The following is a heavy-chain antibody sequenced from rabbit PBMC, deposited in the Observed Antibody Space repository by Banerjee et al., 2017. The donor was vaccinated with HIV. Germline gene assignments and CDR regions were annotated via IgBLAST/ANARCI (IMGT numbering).Heavy chain of an antibody. CDR3: ATRYAGYAGYGYAMGL. CDR1: GFTISSAYD. J-gene: IGHJ3*01. D-gene: IGHD6-1*01. CDR2: IASGSNDYT. V-gene: IGHV1S43*01. Sequence: QEQLEESGGDLVKPEGSLTLTCTASGFTISSAYDMCWVRQAPGKGLELIGCIASGSNDYTWFASWVNGRFTISRSTSLDTVDLKMTSLTAADTATYFCATRYAGYAGYGYAMGLWGQGTLVTVS.